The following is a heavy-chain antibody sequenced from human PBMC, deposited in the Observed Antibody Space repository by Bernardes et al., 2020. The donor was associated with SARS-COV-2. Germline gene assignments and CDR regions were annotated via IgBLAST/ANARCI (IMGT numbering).Heavy chain of an antibody. Sequence: GGSLRLSCAASGFTFSSYGMHWVRQAPGKGLEWVAVIWYDGSNKYFADSVKGRFTISRDNSKNTLYLQMNSLRAEDTAVYYCARDDPRTYSSSWSYGMDVWAQGTTVTVSS. CDR2: IWYDGSNK. CDR3: ARDDPRTYSSSWSYGMDV. J-gene: IGHJ6*02. CDR1: GFTFSSYG. D-gene: IGHD6-13*01. V-gene: IGHV3-33*01.